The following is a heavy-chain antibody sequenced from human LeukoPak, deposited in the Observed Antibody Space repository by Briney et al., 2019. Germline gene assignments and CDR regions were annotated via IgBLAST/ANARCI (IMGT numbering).Heavy chain of an antibody. CDR3: ARVTDTAMVSNWFDP. D-gene: IGHD5-18*01. Sequence: GGSLRLSCAASGPTFSSYSMNWVRQAPGKGLEWVSYISSSSSTIYYADSVKGRFTISRDNAKNSLYLQMNSLRAEDTAVYYCARVTDTAMVSNWFDPWGQGTLVTVSS. J-gene: IGHJ5*02. CDR1: GPTFSSYS. CDR2: ISSSSSTI. V-gene: IGHV3-48*01.